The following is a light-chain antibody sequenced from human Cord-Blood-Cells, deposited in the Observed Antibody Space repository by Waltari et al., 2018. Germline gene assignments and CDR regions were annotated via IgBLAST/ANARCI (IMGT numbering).Light chain of an antibody. V-gene: IGKV1-39*01. CDR2: AAS. CDR1: QSISSY. J-gene: IGKJ4*01. CDR3: QQSYSTPLT. Sequence: DIQMTQSPSSLSASVGDRVTIPCRASQSISSYLNWYQQKPGKAPKLLIYAASSLQSGGPSRFSCSGSGTDFTLTISSLQPEDFATYYCQQSYSTPLTFGGGTKVEIK.